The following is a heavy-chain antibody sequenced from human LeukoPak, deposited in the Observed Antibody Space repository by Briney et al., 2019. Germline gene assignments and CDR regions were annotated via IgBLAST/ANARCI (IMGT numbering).Heavy chain of an antibody. CDR2: IYYSGST. D-gene: IGHD6-6*01. CDR3: ASQPYSSSSWGY. V-gene: IGHV4-39*07. J-gene: IGHJ4*02. Sequence: PSETLSLTCAVSGGSISSSSYYWGWIRQPPGKGLEWIGSIYYSGSTYYNPSLKSRVTISVDTSKNQFSLRLSSVTAADTAVYFCASQPYSSSSWGYWGQGTLVTVSS. CDR1: GGSISSSSYY.